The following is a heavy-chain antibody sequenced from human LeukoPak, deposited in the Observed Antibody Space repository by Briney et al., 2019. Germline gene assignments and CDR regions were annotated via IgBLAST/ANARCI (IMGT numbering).Heavy chain of an antibody. Sequence: SETLSLTCTVSGGSISSCYYYWIWMPPPPGKGLEWIGIIYYSGSTNYNPSLKSRVTISVDTSKNQYSLKLSSVTAADTAVYYCARDSGGNYYYYYMDVWGKGTMVTVSS. J-gene: IGHJ6*03. D-gene: IGHD3-10*01. CDR1: GGSISSCYYY. CDR2: IYYSGST. CDR3: ARDSGGNYYYYYMDV. V-gene: IGHV4-39*07.